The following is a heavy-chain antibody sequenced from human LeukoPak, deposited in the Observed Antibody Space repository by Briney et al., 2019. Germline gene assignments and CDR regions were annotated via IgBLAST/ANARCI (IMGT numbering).Heavy chain of an antibody. J-gene: IGHJ3*02. CDR1: GYSFTSYW. CDR2: IYPGDSDT. Sequence: GESLKISCKGSGYSFTSYWIGWVRQMPGEGLEWMGIIYPGDSDTRYSPSFQGQVTISADKSISTAYLQWSSLKASDTAMYYCASRSGWYDYNGDAFDIWGQGTMVTVSS. D-gene: IGHD6-19*01. CDR3: ASRSGWYDYNGDAFDI. V-gene: IGHV5-51*01.